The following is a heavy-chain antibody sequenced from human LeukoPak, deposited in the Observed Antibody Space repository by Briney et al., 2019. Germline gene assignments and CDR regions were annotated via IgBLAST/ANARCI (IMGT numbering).Heavy chain of an antibody. J-gene: IGHJ5*02. CDR2: IYYSGST. CDR1: GGSLSSGPYY. D-gene: IGHD2-2*01. Sequence: PSQTLSLTCTVSGGSLSSGPYYWSWIRQHPEKGLEWIGFIYYSGSTYFKPSLKSRVTISLDTSKNQFSLKLSSVTAADTAVYYCARGQGYCNRTSCGGSTFDPWGQGTLVTVSS. V-gene: IGHV4-31*03. CDR3: ARGQGYCNRTSCGGSTFDP.